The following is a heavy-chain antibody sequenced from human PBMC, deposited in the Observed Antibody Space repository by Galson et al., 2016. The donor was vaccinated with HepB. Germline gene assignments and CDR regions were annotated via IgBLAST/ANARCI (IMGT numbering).Heavy chain of an antibody. Sequence: ETLSLTCRVNGGSFRSYYWSWIWQPPGKGLEWIGEINHSGSTNYSPSLKSRVTISVDKSKNQFSLNLTSVTAADTALYYCARGGGDANWGTYRPYFDYWGQGNLVTVSS. D-gene: IGHD3-16*02. V-gene: IGHV4-34*01. CDR3: ARGGGDANWGTYRPYFDY. CDR1: GGSFRSYY. J-gene: IGHJ4*02. CDR2: INHSGST.